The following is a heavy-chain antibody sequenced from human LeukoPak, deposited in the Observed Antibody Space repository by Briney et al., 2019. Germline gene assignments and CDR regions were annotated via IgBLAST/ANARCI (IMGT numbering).Heavy chain of an antibody. J-gene: IGHJ4*02. CDR1: GFTFTSSA. CDR2: IGVGSGNT. Sequence: SVKVSCKASGFTFTSSAMQWVRQARGQRLEWIGWIGVGSGNTNYAQKFQERVTITRVMSTSTAYMELSSLRSEDTAVYYCAAAEWFMPDGETPFDYWGQGTLVTVSS. D-gene: IGHD3-3*01. CDR3: AAAEWFMPDGETPFDY. V-gene: IGHV1-58*02.